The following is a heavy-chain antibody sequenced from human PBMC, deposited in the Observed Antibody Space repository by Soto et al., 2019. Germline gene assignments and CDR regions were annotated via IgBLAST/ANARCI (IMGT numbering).Heavy chain of an antibody. Sequence: EVKLVESGGGLVQPGRSLIRSCVGSGFTFNDYAMHWVRQGPGKGLEWVAGISWSSGSERYSDSVRGRCNISRDDANKSLYLLMDSLTSEDAAFYYSVSGCGRQWQSLVILHYWGLGTLVTVSS. D-gene: IGHD6-19*01. CDR2: ISWSSGSE. CDR3: VSGCGRQWQSLVILHY. CDR1: GFTFNDYA. V-gene: IGHV3-9*01. J-gene: IGHJ4*02.